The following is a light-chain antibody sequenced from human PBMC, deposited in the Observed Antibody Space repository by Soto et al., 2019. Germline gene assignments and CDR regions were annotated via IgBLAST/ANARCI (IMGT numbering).Light chain of an antibody. CDR2: GAS. J-gene: IGKJ4*01. Sequence: IQLTQSPSSLSASVGDRVTITRRASQGISSYLAWYQQKPGKAPKLLIYGASTLQNGVPSRFSGSGSGTDFTLTISCLQPEDFATYYCQQLNSYLSLTFGGGTKVEIK. V-gene: IGKV1-9*01. CDR3: QQLNSYLSLT. CDR1: QGISSY.